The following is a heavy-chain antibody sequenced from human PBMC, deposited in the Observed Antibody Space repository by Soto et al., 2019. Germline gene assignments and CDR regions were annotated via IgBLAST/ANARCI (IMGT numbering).Heavy chain of an antibody. Sequence: GGSLRLSCAASGFTFYSHAMSWVRQAPGKGLEWVSGTSASGGVTYYADSVKGRFTMSRDNAKNTLWLQMNSLRVEDTAVYYCVDGRAIRRHPLDPWGQGTLVTVSS. D-gene: IGHD3-3*01. CDR1: GFTFYSHA. CDR3: VDGRAIRRHPLDP. J-gene: IGHJ5*02. V-gene: IGHV3-23*01. CDR2: TSASGGVT.